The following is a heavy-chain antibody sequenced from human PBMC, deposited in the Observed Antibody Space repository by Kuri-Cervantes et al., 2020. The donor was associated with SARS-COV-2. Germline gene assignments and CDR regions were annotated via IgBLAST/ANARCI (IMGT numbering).Heavy chain of an antibody. CDR3: ARGERLGGDY. CDR2: VYTSGST. D-gene: IGHD3-16*01. CDR1: GGPISSYY. J-gene: IGHJ4*02. Sequence: SETLSPTCTASGGPISSYYWSWTRQPAGKGLEWIGRVYTSGSTNYNPSLKSLVTISLDTSKNPFTLKLSSVYAAVTAVYYCARGERLGGDYWGQGTLVTVSS. V-gene: IGHV4-4*07.